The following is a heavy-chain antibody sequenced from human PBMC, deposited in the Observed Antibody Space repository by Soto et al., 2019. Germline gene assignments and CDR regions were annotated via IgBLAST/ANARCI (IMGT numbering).Heavy chain of an antibody. V-gene: IGHV3-74*01. CDR1: GFTFSRYW. Sequence: EVQLVESGGGLVLPGGSLRLSCAASGFTFSRYWMHWVRQAPGKGLVWVSRISSYGSDTHYADSVKGRFTISRDNAKNTLYLQMNSLRADDTAAYYCASNDAYAEGYYWYGIDVWGQGTTVTVSS. D-gene: IGHD3-16*01. CDR3: ASNDAYAEGYYWYGIDV. CDR2: ISSYGSDT. J-gene: IGHJ6*02.